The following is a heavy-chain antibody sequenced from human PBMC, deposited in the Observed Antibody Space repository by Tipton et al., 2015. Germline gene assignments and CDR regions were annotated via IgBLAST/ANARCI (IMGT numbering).Heavy chain of an antibody. J-gene: IGHJ4*02. V-gene: IGHV4-61*03. Sequence: TLSLTCTVSGGSVSSGSYYWSWIRQPPGKGLEWIGYISYTDGAHYNPALKSRVTISVDTSKNHFSLKLTSVTAADTAVYYCACQDYDSLTRDYQTVDYWGQGTLVTVSS. CDR3: ACQDYDSLTRDYQTVDY. CDR1: GGSVSSGSYY. CDR2: ISYTDGA. D-gene: IGHD3-9*01.